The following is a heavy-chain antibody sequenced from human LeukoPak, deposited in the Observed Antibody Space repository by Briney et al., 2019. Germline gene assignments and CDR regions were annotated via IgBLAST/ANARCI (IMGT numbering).Heavy chain of an antibody. D-gene: IGHD3-10*01. CDR2: ITSSGSTI. J-gene: IGHJ3*02. Sequence: GGSLRLSCAGSGFAFSDYYTTWIRQAPGKGLEWISYITSSGSTIHYADSVKGRFTISRDNAKNSVYLEMNDLRLEDTALYYCARDRSSGGAFDIWGRGTMVTVSS. V-gene: IGHV3-11*01. CDR3: ARDRSSGGAFDI. CDR1: GFAFSDYY.